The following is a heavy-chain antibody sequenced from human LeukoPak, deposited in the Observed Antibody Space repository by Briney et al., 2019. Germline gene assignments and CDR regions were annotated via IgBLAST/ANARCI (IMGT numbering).Heavy chain of an antibody. CDR2: ISVYNDKT. CDR3: ARGKSPLDL. CDR1: GYSFSGSS. Sequence: ASVKVSCKASGYSFSGSSVTWVRQAPGQGLEWMGWISVYNDKTHYTQRLQGRVTMTTDTSTNTAFMELRSLISDDTAVYYCARGKSPLDLWGQGTLVTVSS. J-gene: IGHJ5*02. V-gene: IGHV1-18*01.